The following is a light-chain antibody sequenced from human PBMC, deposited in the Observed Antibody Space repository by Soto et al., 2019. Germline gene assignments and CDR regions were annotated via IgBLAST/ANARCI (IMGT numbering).Light chain of an antibody. CDR3: QQYNNGPPWT. J-gene: IGKJ1*01. CDR1: QSVSSN. CDR2: GAS. V-gene: IGKV3-15*01. Sequence: EVVMTQSPATLSVSPGERATLSCRASQSVSSNLAWYEQNHGQAPRLLIYGASTRATGSPARFSGSGSGTEFTLTISSLQSEDFAVYYCQQYNNGPPWTFGQGTKVEIK.